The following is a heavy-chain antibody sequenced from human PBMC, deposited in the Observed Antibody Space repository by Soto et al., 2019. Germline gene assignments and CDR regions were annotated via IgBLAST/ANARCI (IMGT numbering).Heavy chain of an antibody. J-gene: IGHJ4*02. CDR3: ARDLQRHWLSSHGLDS. D-gene: IGHD6-19*01. Sequence: PGGSLRLSCAASGFTFSSYAMHWVRQAPGKGLEWVAVISYDGSNKYYADSVKGRFTISRDNSKNTLYLQMNSLRAEDTAVYYCARDLQRHWLSSHGLDSWGQGTLVTVSS. V-gene: IGHV3-30-3*01. CDR1: GFTFSSYA. CDR2: ISYDGSNK.